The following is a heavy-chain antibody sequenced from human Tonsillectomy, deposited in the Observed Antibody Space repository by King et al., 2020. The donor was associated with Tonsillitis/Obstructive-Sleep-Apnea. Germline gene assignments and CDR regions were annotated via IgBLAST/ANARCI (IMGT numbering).Heavy chain of an antibody. CDR1: GGSFSGYY. CDR2: INHSGST. J-gene: IGHJ4*02. V-gene: IGHV4-34*01. Sequence: VQLQQWGAGLLKPSETLSLTCAVYGGSFSGYYWSWIRQPPGKGLEWIGEINHSGSTTYNPSLKSRVTISVATSKNQFSLKLSSVTAADTAVYYCAGDKVVVVSVAIPSSFDYWGQGTLVTVSS. D-gene: IGHD2-2*01. CDR3: AGDKVVVVSVAIPSSFDY.